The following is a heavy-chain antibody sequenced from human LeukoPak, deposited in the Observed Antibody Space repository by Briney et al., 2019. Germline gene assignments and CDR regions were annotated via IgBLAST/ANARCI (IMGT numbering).Heavy chain of an antibody. CDR3: ARGGGSYYFDY. V-gene: IGHV4-59*01. D-gene: IGHD1-26*01. Sequence: SETLSLTCTVSGGSISSYYWSWIRQPPGKGLEWIGYIYYSGSTNYNPSLKSRVTISVDTSKNQFSLKLSSVTAADTAVYYCARGGGSYYFDYWGQGTLVTVSS. J-gene: IGHJ4*02. CDR1: GGSISSYY. CDR2: IYYSGST.